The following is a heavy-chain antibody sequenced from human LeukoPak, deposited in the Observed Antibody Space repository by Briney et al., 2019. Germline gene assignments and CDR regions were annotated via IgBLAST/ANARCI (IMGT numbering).Heavy chain of an antibody. D-gene: IGHD6-6*01. CDR3: ARDRGGYSSSGFDP. CDR2: IYYSGST. V-gene: IGHV4-59*01. Sequence: SETLSLTCIVSGGSISSCYWSWIRQPPGKGLEWIGYIYYSGSTNYNPSLKSRVTISVDTSKNQFSLKLSSVTAADTAVYYCARDRGGYSSSGFDPWGQGILVTVSS. CDR1: GGSISSCY. J-gene: IGHJ5*02.